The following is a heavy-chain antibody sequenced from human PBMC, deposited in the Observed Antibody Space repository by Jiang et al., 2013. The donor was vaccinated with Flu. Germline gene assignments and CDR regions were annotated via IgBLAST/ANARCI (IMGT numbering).Heavy chain of an antibody. V-gene: IGHV6-1*01. Sequence: GPGLVKPSQTLSLTCAISGDSVSSNGANWNWIRQSPSRGLEWLGRTYYWSKWYTDYAISVRGRITIYPDTSKNQFSLQLSSVTPEDTAVYYCYRQLHNYGEDYWGQGTLVTVSS. D-gene: IGHD3-10*01. J-gene: IGHJ4*02. CDR2: TYYWSKWYT. CDR1: GDSVSSNGAN. CDR3: YRQLHNYGEDY.